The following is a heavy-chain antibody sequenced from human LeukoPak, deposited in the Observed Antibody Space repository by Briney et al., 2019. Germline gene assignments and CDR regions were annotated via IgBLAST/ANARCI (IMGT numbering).Heavy chain of an antibody. CDR2: IYQSGST. CDR3: ARVQSSSWGFDY. J-gene: IGHJ4*02. V-gene: IGHV4-30-2*01. Sequence: SQTLSLTCTVSGGSISSGGFYWSWIRQPPGKGLEWIGYIYQSGSTYYNPSLKSRVTISVDTSKNQFSLKLSSVTAADTAVYYCARVQSSSWGFDYWGQGTLVTVSS. D-gene: IGHD6-13*01. CDR1: GGSISSGGFY.